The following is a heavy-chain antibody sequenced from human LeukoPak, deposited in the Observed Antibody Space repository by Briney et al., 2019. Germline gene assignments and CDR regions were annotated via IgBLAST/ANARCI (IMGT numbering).Heavy chain of an antibody. V-gene: IGHV3-23*01. CDR2: ITTSDGNT. J-gene: IGHJ4*02. CDR1: GFTFSSYT. CDR3: AKDGGLWVSAHWGDS. D-gene: IGHD7-27*01. Sequence: QTGGSLRLSCAASGFTFSSYTMSWVRQAPGKGLEWVSTITTSDGNTYYADSVKGRFTVSRDNSENTLFLQMNSLRAEDTAVYYCAKDGGLWVSAHWGDSWGRGTLVTVSS.